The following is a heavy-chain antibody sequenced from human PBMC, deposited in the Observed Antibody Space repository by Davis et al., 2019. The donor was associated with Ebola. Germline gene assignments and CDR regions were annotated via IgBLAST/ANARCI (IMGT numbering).Heavy chain of an antibody. CDR3: ARSAGDYGAFDI. CDR2: LSAYNGKT. Sequence: ALVQVSCKTYDYRFSSYGVSWVRQAPGQGLEWMGWLSAYNGKTDYAQKFQDRLTMTTDTSTDTAYMELRSLRFDDTGVYYCARSAGDYGAFDIWGQGTMVTVSS. CDR1: DYRFSSYG. J-gene: IGHJ3*02. V-gene: IGHV1-18*01. D-gene: IGHD4-17*01.